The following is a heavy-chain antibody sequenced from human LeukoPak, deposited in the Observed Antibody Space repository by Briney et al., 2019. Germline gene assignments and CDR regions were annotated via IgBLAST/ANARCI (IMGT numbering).Heavy chain of an antibody. Sequence: GGSLRLSCAASGFTFSTYSMNWVRQAPGKGLEWVAVIWYDGSSKYYADSVKGRFTISRDNSKNTLYLQMNSLRAEDTAVYYCARTARDYYYYYMDVWGKGTTVTVSS. D-gene: IGHD2-2*01. V-gene: IGHV3-33*08. CDR2: IWYDGSSK. CDR3: ARTARDYYYYYMDV. J-gene: IGHJ6*03. CDR1: GFTFSTYS.